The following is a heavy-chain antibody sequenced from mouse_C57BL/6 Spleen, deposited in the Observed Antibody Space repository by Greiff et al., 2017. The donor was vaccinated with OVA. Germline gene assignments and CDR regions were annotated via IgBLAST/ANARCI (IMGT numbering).Heavy chain of an antibody. D-gene: IGHD3-2*02. CDR2: IDPEDGET. Sequence: VQLKQSGAELVKPGASVKLSCTASGFNIKDYYMHWVKQRTEEGLEWIGRIDPEDGETKYAPKFQGKATITVDTSSNTVYLQLRSLTSEDTAVYYCAGQLTWFAYWGQGTLVTVSA. CDR1: GFNIKDYY. J-gene: IGHJ3*01. V-gene: IGHV14-2*01. CDR3: AGQLTWFAY.